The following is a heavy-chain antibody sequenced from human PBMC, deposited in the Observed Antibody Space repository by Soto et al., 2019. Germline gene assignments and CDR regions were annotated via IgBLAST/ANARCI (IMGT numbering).Heavy chain of an antibody. D-gene: IGHD3-3*01. V-gene: IGHV3-30-3*01. CDR1: GFTFSSYA. Sequence: QVQLVESGGGVVQPGRSLRLSCAASGFTFSSYAMHWVRQAPGKGLEWVAVISYDGSNKYYADSVKGRFTISRDDFKDSLYLQMDSMRADDTAVYSCASYEIRFAWAYGMDVWGQGTTVTVSS. CDR3: ASYEIRFAWAYGMDV. CDR2: ISYDGSNK. J-gene: IGHJ6*02.